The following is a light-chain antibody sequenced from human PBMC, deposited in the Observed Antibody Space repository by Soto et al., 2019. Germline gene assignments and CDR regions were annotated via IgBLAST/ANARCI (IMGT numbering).Light chain of an antibody. CDR2: YVS. Sequence: QSALTQPASVSGSPGQSITISCTGTSSDVGGYNYVSWYQQHPGKAPKFMIYYVSNRPSGASNSFSGSKSGNTASLTISGLQAADEADYYCSSYTSSTTPYVFGTGTKLTVL. CDR1: SSDVGGYNY. CDR3: SSYTSSTTPYV. J-gene: IGLJ1*01. V-gene: IGLV2-14*01.